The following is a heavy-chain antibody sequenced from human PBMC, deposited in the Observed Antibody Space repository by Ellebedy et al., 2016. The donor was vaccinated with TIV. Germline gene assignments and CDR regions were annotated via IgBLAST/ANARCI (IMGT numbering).Heavy chain of an antibody. CDR3: ARGHASGQYYYYGMDV. V-gene: IGHV1-69*13. CDR1: GGTFSSYA. CDR2: FIPIFGTA. Sequence: SVKVSCXASGGTFSSYAISWVRQAPGQGLEWMGGFIPIFGTANYAQKFQGRVTITADESTSTAYMELSSLRSEDTAVYYCARGHASGQYYYYGMDVWGQGTTVTVSS. D-gene: IGHD3-3*01. J-gene: IGHJ6*02.